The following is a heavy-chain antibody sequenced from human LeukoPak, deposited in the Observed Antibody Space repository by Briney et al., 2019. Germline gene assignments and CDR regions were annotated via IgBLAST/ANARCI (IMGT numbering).Heavy chain of an antibody. J-gene: IGHJ4*02. Sequence: HPGRSLRLSCAASGFTFSSYGMHWVRQAPGKGLEWVAVISYDGSNKYYADSVRGRFTISRDNSKNTLFLQMNSLRAEDTAVYYCAKDSVAVPGTPVDYWGQGTLVTVSS. CDR2: ISYDGSNK. D-gene: IGHD6-19*01. V-gene: IGHV3-30*18. CDR1: GFTFSSYG. CDR3: AKDSVAVPGTPVDY.